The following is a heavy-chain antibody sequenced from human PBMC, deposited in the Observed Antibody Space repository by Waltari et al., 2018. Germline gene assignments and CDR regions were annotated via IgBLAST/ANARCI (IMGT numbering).Heavy chain of an antibody. CDR3: VLGDRYGGI. V-gene: IGHV3-53*01. CDR2: IYSGGST. Sequence: EVQLVESGGGLIQPGGSLRLSCAPYGSTVSSTYMSWVRQAPGKGLEWVSVIYSGGSTYYADSVKGRFRISRDDSQHSLFLQMDSVRIEDTAIYYCVLGDRYGGIWGQGTLVSVS. CDR1: GSTVSSTY. J-gene: IGHJ3*02. D-gene: IGHD3-16*01.